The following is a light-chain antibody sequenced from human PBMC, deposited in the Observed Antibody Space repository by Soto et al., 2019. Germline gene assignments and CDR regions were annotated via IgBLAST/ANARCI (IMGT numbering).Light chain of an antibody. Sequence: IQLTQSPSSLSASVGDRVTITCRASQGISSYLAWYQQKPGKAPKLLIYKASTLKSGLPSRFSGRGSGTEFTLTISSLQPDDFATYYCQHYNSYSEAFGQGTKVDIK. CDR2: KAS. V-gene: IGKV1-5*03. CDR3: QHYNSYSEA. J-gene: IGKJ1*01. CDR1: QGISSY.